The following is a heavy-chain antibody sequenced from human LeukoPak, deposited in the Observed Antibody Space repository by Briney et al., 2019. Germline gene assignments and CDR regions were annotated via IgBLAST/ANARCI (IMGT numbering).Heavy chain of an antibody. J-gene: IGHJ4*02. CDR1: GFTFSSYS. Sequence: GGSLRLSCAASGFTFSSYSMNWVRQAPGKGLEWVSSISSSSSYIYYADSVKGRFTISRDNAKNSLYLQMNSLRAEDTAVYYCARLSSSRDFDYWGQGTLVTVFS. D-gene: IGHD6-6*01. CDR2: ISSSSSYI. V-gene: IGHV3-21*01. CDR3: ARLSSSRDFDY.